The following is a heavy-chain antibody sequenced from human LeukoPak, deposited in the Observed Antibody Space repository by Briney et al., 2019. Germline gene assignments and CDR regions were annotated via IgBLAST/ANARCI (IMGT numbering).Heavy chain of an antibody. D-gene: IGHD1-26*01. CDR2: ISLSSSSI. CDR1: GFTFSNYN. CDR3: AKDQYSGSYSAAFDI. Sequence: GGSLRLSCAASGFTFSNYNMNWVRQAPGKGLEWVSYISLSSSSIYYADSVKGRFTISRDNAKNSLYLQMNSLRAEDTAVYYCAKDQYSGSYSAAFDIWGQGTMVTVSS. J-gene: IGHJ3*02. V-gene: IGHV3-48*01.